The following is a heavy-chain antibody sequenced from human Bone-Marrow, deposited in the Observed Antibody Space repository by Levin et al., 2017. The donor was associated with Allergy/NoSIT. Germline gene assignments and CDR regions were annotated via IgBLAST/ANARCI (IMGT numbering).Heavy chain of an antibody. V-gene: IGHV1-2*02. CDR2: INPNSGGP. Sequence: ASVKVSCKASGYTFTGYYLHWVRQAPGQGPEWMGWINPNSGGPNYAQKFQGRVTMTRDTSISTAYMELSRLRSDDTAIYYCARGELGSGYLFDYWGQGTLVTVSS. CDR1: GYTFTGYY. D-gene: IGHD5-12*01. J-gene: IGHJ4*02. CDR3: ARGELGSGYLFDY.